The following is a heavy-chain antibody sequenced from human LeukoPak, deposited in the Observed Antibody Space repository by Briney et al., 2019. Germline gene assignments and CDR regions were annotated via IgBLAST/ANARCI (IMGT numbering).Heavy chain of an antibody. CDR3: ASSYYYDSSGYYYYYYNYGMYV. CDR1: GGSISIYY. J-gene: IGHJ6*02. V-gene: IGHV4-59*08. CDR2: IYYSGST. D-gene: IGHD3-22*01. Sequence: PSETLSLSCTVSGGSISIYYWRWIRQPPGKGLEWIGYIYYSGSTNYNPSLKSRVTISVDTSKNQFSLKLSSVTAADTAVYYCASSYYYDSSGYYYYYYNYGMYVWGQGTTVTVSS.